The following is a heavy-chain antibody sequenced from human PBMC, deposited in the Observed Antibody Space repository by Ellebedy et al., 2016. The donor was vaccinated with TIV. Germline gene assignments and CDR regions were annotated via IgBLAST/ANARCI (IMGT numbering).Heavy chain of an antibody. Sequence: ASVKVSCKASGYTFTKYGISWVRQAPGQGLEWMGWISGYNGDTNYAQKFQGRVTMTKETSTNTVYRELRNLSFDDTAVYYCTRGFYEKFDPWGQGTPVTVS. J-gene: IGHJ5*02. D-gene: IGHD5/OR15-5a*01. CDR1: GYTFTKYG. V-gene: IGHV1-18*04. CDR3: TRGFYEKFDP. CDR2: ISGYNGDT.